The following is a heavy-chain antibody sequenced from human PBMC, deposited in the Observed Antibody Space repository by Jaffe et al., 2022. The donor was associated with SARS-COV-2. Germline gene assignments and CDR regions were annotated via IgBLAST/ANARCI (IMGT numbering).Heavy chain of an antibody. V-gene: IGHV4-31*03. CDR3: ARDRGSITMVRGVIYYYYGMDV. D-gene: IGHD3-10*01. J-gene: IGHJ6*02. CDR1: GGSISSGGYY. CDR2: IYYSGST. Sequence: QVQLQESGPGLVKPSQTLSLTCTVSGGSISSGGYYWSWIRQHPGKGLEWIGYIYYSGSTYYNPSLKSRVTISVDTSKNQFSLKLSSVTAADTAVYYCARDRGSITMVRGVIYYYYGMDVWGQGTTVTVSS.